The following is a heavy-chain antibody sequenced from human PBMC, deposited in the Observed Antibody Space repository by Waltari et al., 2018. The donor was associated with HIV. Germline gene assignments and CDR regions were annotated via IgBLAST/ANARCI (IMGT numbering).Heavy chain of an antibody. J-gene: IGHJ4*02. CDR1: GGSVSSGSYY. CDR3: ASPSPYYYDSSGYWGFDY. D-gene: IGHD3-22*01. V-gene: IGHV4-61*01. Sequence: QVQLQESSPGLVKPSETLSLTCTVSGGSVSSGSYYWSWIRQPPGKGLEWIGYIYYSGSTNYNPSLKSRVTISVDTSKNQFSLKLSSVTAADTAVYYCASPSPYYYDSSGYWGFDYWGQGTLVTVSS. CDR2: IYYSGST.